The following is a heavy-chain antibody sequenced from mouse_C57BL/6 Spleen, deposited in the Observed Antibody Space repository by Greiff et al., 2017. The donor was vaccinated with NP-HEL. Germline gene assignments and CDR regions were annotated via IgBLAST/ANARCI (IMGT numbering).Heavy chain of an antibody. V-gene: IGHV1-76*01. Sequence: VQLQQSGAELVRPGASVKLSCKASGYTFTDYYINWVKQRPGQGLEWIARIYPGSGNTYYNEKFKGKATLTAEKSSSTAYMQLSSLTSEDSAVYFCARSGYGSGYAMDYWGQGTSVTVSS. J-gene: IGHJ4*01. CDR3: ARSGYGSGYAMDY. D-gene: IGHD1-1*01. CDR1: GYTFTDYY. CDR2: IYPGSGNT.